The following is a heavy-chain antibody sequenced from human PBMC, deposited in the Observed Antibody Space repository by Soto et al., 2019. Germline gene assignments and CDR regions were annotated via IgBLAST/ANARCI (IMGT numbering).Heavy chain of an antibody. Sequence: GGSLRLSCAASGFPFSSYAMHWVRQAPGKGLEWVAVISYDGNIKYYADSVKGQFTISRDNSKNTLYLQMNSLRAEDTAVYYCAKDLVSRAAECGGDCLPPGMDVWGQGTTVTVSS. CDR3: AKDLVSRAAECGGDCLPPGMDV. J-gene: IGHJ6*02. CDR1: GFPFSSYA. D-gene: IGHD2-21*02. CDR2: ISYDGNIK. V-gene: IGHV3-30*18.